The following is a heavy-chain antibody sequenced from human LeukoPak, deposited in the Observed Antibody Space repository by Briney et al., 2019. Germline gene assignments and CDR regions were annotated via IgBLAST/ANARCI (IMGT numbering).Heavy chain of an antibody. Sequence: GASVKVSCKASGYTFSSYGISWVRQAPGQGLEWMGWISVYSGNTNYAQRLQDRVTMTTDTSTSTAYMELRSLRSDDTAVYYCARDANGVLGDYWGQGTLVTVSS. CDR1: GYTFSSYG. CDR3: ARDANGVLGDY. J-gene: IGHJ4*02. D-gene: IGHD2-8*01. CDR2: ISVYSGNT. V-gene: IGHV1-18*01.